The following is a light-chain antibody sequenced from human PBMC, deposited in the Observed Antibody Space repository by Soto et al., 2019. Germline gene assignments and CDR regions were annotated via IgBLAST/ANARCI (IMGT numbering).Light chain of an antibody. CDR1: SSDVGGYNY. V-gene: IGLV2-14*01. Sequence: QSVLTQPASVSGSPGQSITISCTGTSSDVGGYNYVSWYQQHPGKAPELMIYEVSNRPSGVSNRFSGSKSGNTASLTISGLQAEDEADYYCSSYTSSSTPYVFGTGIKVTLL. J-gene: IGLJ1*01. CDR3: SSYTSSSTPYV. CDR2: EVS.